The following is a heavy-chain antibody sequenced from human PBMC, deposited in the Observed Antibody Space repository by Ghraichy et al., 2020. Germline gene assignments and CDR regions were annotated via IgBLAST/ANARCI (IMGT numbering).Heavy chain of an antibody. CDR1: GGSISSYY. Sequence: SETLSLTCTVSGGSISSYYWSWIRQPPGKGLEWIGYIYYSGSTNYNPSLKSRVTISVDTSKNQFSLKLSSVTAADTAVYYCARGGYCTGGVCHSFDYWGQGTLVTVSS. CDR2: IYYSGST. V-gene: IGHV4-59*01. J-gene: IGHJ4*02. D-gene: IGHD2-8*02. CDR3: ARGGYCTGGVCHSFDY.